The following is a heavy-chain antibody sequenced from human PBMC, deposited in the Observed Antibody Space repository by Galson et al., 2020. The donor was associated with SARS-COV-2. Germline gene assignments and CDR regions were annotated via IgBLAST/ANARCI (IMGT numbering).Heavy chain of an antibody. CDR2: VQFDGSDA. V-gene: IGHV3-30-3*01. D-gene: IGHD2-15*01. Sequence: GGSLRLSCVASGFTFSNYAMHWVRQAPGKGLEWVAIVQFDGSDADYSDSVKGRFTISRDNSNNTLSLEMNSLRHDDTAVYYCAKVKSPYSSCCSPLDHWGRGTLV. CDR3: AKVKSPYSSCCSPLDH. J-gene: IGHJ4*02. CDR1: GFTFSNYA.